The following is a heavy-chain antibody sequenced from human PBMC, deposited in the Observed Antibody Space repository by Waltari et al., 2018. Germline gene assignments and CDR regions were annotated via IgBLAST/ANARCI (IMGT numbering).Heavy chain of an antibody. CDR1: GGSISSYY. CDR2: IYYSGST. Sequence: QVQLQESGPGLVKPSETLSLTCTVSGGSISSYYWSWIRQPPGKGLEWIGYIYYSGSTNYNPSLKSRVTISVDTSKNQFSLKLSSVTAADTAVYYCARWYSSSWRFDYWGQGTLVTVSS. J-gene: IGHJ4*02. V-gene: IGHV4-59*01. CDR3: ARWYSSSWRFDY. D-gene: IGHD6-13*01.